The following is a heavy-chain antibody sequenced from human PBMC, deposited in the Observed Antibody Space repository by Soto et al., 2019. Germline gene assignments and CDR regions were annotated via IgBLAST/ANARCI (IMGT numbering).Heavy chain of an antibody. J-gene: IGHJ4*02. Sequence: LRLSCAASGFTFSSYAMSWVRQAPGRGPEWVSVIGGIAGSGASTYYADSVKGRFTTSRDNFKNTLYLQMNSLRADDTAVYYCAKSHEAKMIVPPDYWGQGTLVTVSS. CDR2: IGGIAGSGAST. CDR1: GFTFSSYA. D-gene: IGHD2-21*01. V-gene: IGHV3-23*01. CDR3: AKSHEAKMIVPPDY.